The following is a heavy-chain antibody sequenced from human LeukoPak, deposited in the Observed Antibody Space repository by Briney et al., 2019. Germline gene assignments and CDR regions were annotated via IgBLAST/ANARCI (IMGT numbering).Heavy chain of an antibody. D-gene: IGHD3-10*01. Sequence: PGGSLRLSCAASGFTFSSYGMHWVRQAPGKGLEWVAVISYDGSNKYYADSVKGRFTISRDNSKNTLYLQMNSLRAEDTAVYYCAKGGVIANVRGQGTTVTVSS. J-gene: IGHJ6*02. CDR1: GFTFSSYG. CDR2: ISYDGSNK. V-gene: IGHV3-30*18. CDR3: AKGGVIANV.